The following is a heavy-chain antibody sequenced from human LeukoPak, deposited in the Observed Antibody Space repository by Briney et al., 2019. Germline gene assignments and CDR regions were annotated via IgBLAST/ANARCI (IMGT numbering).Heavy chain of an antibody. CDR2: INHSGST. V-gene: IGHV4-34*01. J-gene: IGHJ4*02. CDR1: GGSFSGYY. CDR3: AREDSYGYDY. D-gene: IGHD5-18*01. Sequence: KPSETLSLTCAVYGGSFSGYYWSWIRQPPGKGLEWIGEINHSGSTNYNPSLKSRVTISVDTSKNQFSLKLSSVTAADTAVYYCAREDSYGYDYWGQGTLVTVSS.